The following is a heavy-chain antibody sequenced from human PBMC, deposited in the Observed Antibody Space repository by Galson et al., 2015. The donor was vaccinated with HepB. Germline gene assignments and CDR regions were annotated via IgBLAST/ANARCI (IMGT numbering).Heavy chain of an antibody. V-gene: IGHV1-69*02. CDR3: ARGSHYYDSSGYGWFDP. CDR1: GGTFSSYT. CDR2: TIPILGIA. Sequence: SVKVSCKASGGTFSSYTISWVRQAPGQGLEWMGRTIPILGIANYAQKFQGRVTITADKSTSTAYMELSSLRSEDTAVYYCARGSHYYDSSGYGWFDPWGQGTLVTVSS. D-gene: IGHD3-22*01. J-gene: IGHJ5*02.